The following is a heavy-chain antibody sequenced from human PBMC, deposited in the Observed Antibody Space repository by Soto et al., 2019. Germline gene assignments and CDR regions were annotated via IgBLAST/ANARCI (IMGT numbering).Heavy chain of an antibody. CDR3: ARGYYYDSSGYYPH. CDR1: HGSISSGGYY. CDR2: IYYSGST. D-gene: IGHD3-22*01. V-gene: IGHV4-31*03. J-gene: IGHJ4*02. Sequence: QVQLQESGPGLVKPSQSLSLTCTVSHGSISSGGYYWSWIRQHPGKGLEWIGYIYYSGSTYYNPDLKSRVTISVDTSKTQFSLRLSSVTAADTAVYYCARGYYYDSSGYYPHWGQGTLVTVSS.